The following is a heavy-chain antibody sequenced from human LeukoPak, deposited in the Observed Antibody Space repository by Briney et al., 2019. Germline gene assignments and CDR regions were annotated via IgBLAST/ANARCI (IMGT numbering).Heavy chain of an antibody. J-gene: IGHJ4*02. CDR1: GFTFDDYA. CDR3: AKDGDGYNPPYFDY. CDR2: ISWNRGSI. V-gene: IGHV3-9*01. D-gene: IGHD5-24*01. Sequence: PGRSLRLSCAASGFTFDDYAMHWVRQAPGKGLEWVSGISWNRGSIGYADSVKGRFTISRDNAKNSLYLQMNSLRAEDTALYYCAKDGDGYNPPYFDYWGQGTLVTVSS.